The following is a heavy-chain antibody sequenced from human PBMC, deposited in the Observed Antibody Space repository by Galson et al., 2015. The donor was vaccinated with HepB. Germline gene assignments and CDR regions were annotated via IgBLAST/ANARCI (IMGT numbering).Heavy chain of an antibody. CDR3: AREVVTTTDDAFDI. V-gene: IGHV1-2*06. D-gene: IGHD3-22*01. CDR1: GYTFTGYY. J-gene: IGHJ3*02. CDR2: INPNSGGT. Sequence: SVKVSCKASGYTFTGYYMRWVRQAPGQGLEWMGRINPNSGGTNYAQKFQGGVTMTRDTSISTAYMELSRLRSDDTAVYYCAREVVTTTDDAFDIWGQGTMVTASS.